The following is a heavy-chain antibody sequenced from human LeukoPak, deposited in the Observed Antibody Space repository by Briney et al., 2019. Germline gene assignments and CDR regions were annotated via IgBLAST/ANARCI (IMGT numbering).Heavy chain of an antibody. V-gene: IGHV4-34*01. CDR2: INHSGRT. J-gene: IGHJ5*02. CDR3: VGWLGENWFDP. D-gene: IGHD3-10*01. CDR1: GASFSTYY. Sequence: SETLSLTCAVYGASFSTYYWSWLRQPPGKGLEWIGEINHSGRTHYNPSLKSRVTISVDTSKNDFSLSLRLSSVTAADTAVYYCVGWLGENWFDPWGQGTLVTVSP.